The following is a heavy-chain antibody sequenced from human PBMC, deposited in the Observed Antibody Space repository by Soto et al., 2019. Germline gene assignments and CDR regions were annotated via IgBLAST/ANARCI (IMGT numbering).Heavy chain of an antibody. Sequence: ASVKVSCKGSGYTFTSYDINWVRQATGQGLEWMGWMNPNSGNTGYAQKFQGRVTMTRNTSISTAYMELSSLRSEDTAVYYCARARIHRXYIVVVPAAQRGYGMDVWGQGTTVTVSS. CDR3: ARARIHRXYIVVVPAAQRGYGMDV. CDR1: GYTFTSYD. V-gene: IGHV1-8*01. CDR2: MNPNSGNT. D-gene: IGHD2-2*01. J-gene: IGHJ6*02.